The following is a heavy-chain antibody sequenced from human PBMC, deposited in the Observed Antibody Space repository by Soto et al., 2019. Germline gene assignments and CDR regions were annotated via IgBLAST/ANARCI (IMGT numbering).Heavy chain of an antibody. V-gene: IGHV3-73*01. D-gene: IGHD3-3*01. CDR2: IRSKANSYAT. CDR1: GFTCSGSA. Sequence: EVQLVESGGGLVQPGGSLKLSCAASGFTCSGSAMHWFRQSLGKGLERVGRIRSKANSYATAYAASVKGRLTTSRDDSNNTVYLQMNSLKPEDTAVYYCTSGGTYELGSGYETPIDYWGQGTLVTVSS. CDR3: TSGGTYELGSGYETPIDY. J-gene: IGHJ4*02.